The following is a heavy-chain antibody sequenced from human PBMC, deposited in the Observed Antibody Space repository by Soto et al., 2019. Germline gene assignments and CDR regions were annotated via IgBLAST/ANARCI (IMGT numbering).Heavy chain of an antibody. CDR2: FDPEDGET. CDR3: ASLPPPEYSGSYSFDY. V-gene: IGHV1-24*01. CDR1: GYTLTELS. Sequence: ASVKVSCKVSGYTLTELSMHWVRQAPGKGLEWMGGFDPEDGETIYAQKFQGRVTMTEDTSTDTAYMELSSLRSEDTAVYYGASLPPPEYSGSYSFDYWGQGTLVTVSS. J-gene: IGHJ4*02. D-gene: IGHD1-26*01.